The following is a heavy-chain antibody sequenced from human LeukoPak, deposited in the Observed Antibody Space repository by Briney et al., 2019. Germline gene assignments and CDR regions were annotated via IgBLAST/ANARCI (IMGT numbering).Heavy chain of an antibody. CDR2: ISDSGGAT. CDR3: ARLPLYDSSDTYYYYYYGMDV. J-gene: IGHJ6*02. CDR1: GFTFSSYA. Sequence: GGSLRLSCAASGFTFSSYAMSWVRQAPGKGLEWVSAISDSGGATYYADSVKGRFTISRDNAKNSLYLQMNSLRAEDTAVYYCARLPLYDSSDTYYYYYYGMDVWGQGTTVTVSS. D-gene: IGHD3-22*01. V-gene: IGHV3-23*01.